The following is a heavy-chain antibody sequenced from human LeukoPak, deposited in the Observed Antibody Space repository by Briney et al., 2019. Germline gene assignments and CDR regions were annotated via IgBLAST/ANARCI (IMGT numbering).Heavy chain of an antibody. CDR3: ARDRGGHWFDP. CDR2: ISGSGHTT. J-gene: IGHJ5*02. Sequence: GGSLRLSCAASGFTFSNYAMSWVRQAPGTGLEWVSTISGSGHTTYSADSVKGRFTISRDNAKNSLYLQMNSLRAEDTAVYYCARDRGGHWFDPWGQGTLVSVSS. CDR1: GFTFSNYA. D-gene: IGHD3-10*01. V-gene: IGHV3-23*01.